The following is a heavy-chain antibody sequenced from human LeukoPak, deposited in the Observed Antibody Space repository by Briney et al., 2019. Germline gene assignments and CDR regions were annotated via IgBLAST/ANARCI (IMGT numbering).Heavy chain of an antibody. V-gene: IGHV3-9*01. CDR3: ASKWFCGGDCYYQIDF. CDR1: GFPFDDYG. CDR2: ISWNSGII. D-gene: IGHD2-21*02. Sequence: GRSPRLSCVASGFPFDDYGMFWVRQSPGKGLEWVSSISWNSGIIDYADSVRGRFTISRDNSKNTLFLQMNSLRPEDTAVYYCASKWFCGGDCYYQIDFWGQGILVTVSS. J-gene: IGHJ4*02.